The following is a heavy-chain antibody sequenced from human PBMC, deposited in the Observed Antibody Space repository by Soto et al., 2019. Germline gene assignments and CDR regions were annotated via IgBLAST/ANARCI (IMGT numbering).Heavy chain of an antibody. CDR2: IYYSGST. Sequence: QVQLQESGPGLVKPSETLSLTCTVSGGSISTYYWSWIRQPPGKGLEWIGDIYYSGSTNYNPSLKSRVTIPVDTSKNQFSLKLSSVTAADTAVYYCARRYGLSAFHIWGQGTTVTVFS. CDR1: GGSISTYY. CDR3: ARRYGLSAFHI. D-gene: IGHD3-10*01. J-gene: IGHJ3*02. V-gene: IGHV4-59*08.